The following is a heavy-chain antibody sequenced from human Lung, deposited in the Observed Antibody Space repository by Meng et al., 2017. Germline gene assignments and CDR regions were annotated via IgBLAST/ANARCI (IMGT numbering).Heavy chain of an antibody. J-gene: IGHJ3*02. D-gene: IGHD6-19*01. CDR3: AKGYYSSGWDDAFDI. V-gene: IGHV3-23*01. CDR2: ISASDGST. CDR1: GFTFSNYA. Sequence: EVHLLESGGGLVQPGGSLSLSCAASGFTFSNYAMSWVRQAPGKGLEWVSTISASDGSTYYAESVKGRFTISRDNSKNTLYLQVNSLRAEDTAVYYCAKGYYSSGWDDAFDIWGQGTMVTVSS.